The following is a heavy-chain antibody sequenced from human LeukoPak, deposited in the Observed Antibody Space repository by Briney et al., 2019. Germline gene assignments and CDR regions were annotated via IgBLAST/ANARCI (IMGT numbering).Heavy chain of an antibody. J-gene: IGHJ4*02. Sequence: GGSLRLSCAASGFTFGGYSTTWVRQAPGKGLEWVANINLDGSERFYVGFVKGRFTISRDNADNSLYLQMNSMRAEDTAVYYCGRVIAGAIDYWGQGTLVTVSS. CDR2: INLDGSER. V-gene: IGHV3-7*01. CDR3: GRVIAGAIDY. CDR1: GFTFGGYS. D-gene: IGHD6-13*01.